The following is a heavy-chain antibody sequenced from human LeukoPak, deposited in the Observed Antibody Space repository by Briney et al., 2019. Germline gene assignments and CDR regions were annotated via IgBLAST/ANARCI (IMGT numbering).Heavy chain of an antibody. CDR1: GGSFNGYY. J-gene: IGHJ4*02. CDR2: INHSGST. CDR3: ARGDYGDY. Sequence: PSETLSLTCAVYGGSFNGYYWSWIRQPPGKGLEWIGEINHSGSTNYNPSLKSRVTISVDTSKNQFSLKLRSVTAADTAVYYCARGDYGDYWGQGTLVTVSS. V-gene: IGHV4-34*01.